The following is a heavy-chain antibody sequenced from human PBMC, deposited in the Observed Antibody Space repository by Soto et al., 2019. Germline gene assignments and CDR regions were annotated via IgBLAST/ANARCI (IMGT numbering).Heavy chain of an antibody. CDR1: GGSISSNY. Sequence: QVQLQESGPGLVKPSETLSLTCTVSGGSISSNYWSWIRQPPGKGLEWIGYIYNSGSTNYNPSLKSRVTISVDTSKNQFSLKLSSVTATDTAVYYCASQGYWGQGTLVTVSS. CDR3: ASQGY. CDR2: IYNSGST. V-gene: IGHV4-59*08. J-gene: IGHJ4*02.